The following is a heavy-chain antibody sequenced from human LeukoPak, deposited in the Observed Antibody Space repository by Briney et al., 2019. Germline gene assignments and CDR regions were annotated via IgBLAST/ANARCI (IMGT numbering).Heavy chain of an antibody. D-gene: IGHD6-19*01. J-gene: IGHJ4*02. CDR1: GGPISSYY. V-gene: IGHV4-59*01. CDR3: ARGRITAVAGYYSDY. Sequence: SETLSLTCTVSGGPISSYYWSWIRQPPGKGLEWIGYIYYSGSTNYNPSLKSRVTISVDTSKNQFSLKLSSVTAADTAVYYCARGRITAVAGYYSDYWGQGTLVTVSS. CDR2: IYYSGST.